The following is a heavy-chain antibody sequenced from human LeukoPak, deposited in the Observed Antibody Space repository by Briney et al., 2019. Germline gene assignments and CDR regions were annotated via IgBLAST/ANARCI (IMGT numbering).Heavy chain of an antibody. D-gene: IGHD3-22*01. Sequence: KPGGSLRLSCAASGFTFSSYSMNWVRQAPGKGLEWVSLINSSTSYIYYADSVKGRFTISRDDAKNSLYLQMNSLRAEDTAVYYCARDQGDNSGYFDYWGQGTLVAVSS. CDR3: ARDQGDNSGYFDY. CDR1: GFTFSSYS. CDR2: INSSTSYI. J-gene: IGHJ4*02. V-gene: IGHV3-21*01.